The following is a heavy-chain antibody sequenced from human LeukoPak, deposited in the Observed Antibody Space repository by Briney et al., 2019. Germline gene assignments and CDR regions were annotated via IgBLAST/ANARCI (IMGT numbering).Heavy chain of an antibody. V-gene: IGHV3-23*01. CDR1: GFTFSSYA. D-gene: IGHD6-19*01. CDR3: AKGPRLGVTSGWIYYFDY. Sequence: GGSLRLSCAASGFTFSSYAMSWVRQAPGKGLEWVSAISGSGGSTYYADSVKGRFTISRDNSKNTLYLQMNSLRAEDTAVYYCAKGPRLGVTSGWIYYFDYWGQGTLVTVSS. J-gene: IGHJ4*02. CDR2: ISGSGGST.